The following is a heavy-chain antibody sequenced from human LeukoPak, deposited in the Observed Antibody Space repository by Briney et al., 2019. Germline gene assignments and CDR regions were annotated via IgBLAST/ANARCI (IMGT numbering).Heavy chain of an antibody. CDR3: ASILMAYGWL. Sequence: GGSLRLSCAASGFTFSSYAMNWVRQAPGKGLEWVSSLSGSGGKTYYADSVKGRFTIFRENAKNSLYLHMKSLRAEDTAVYYCASILMAYGWLWGQGVLVTVSS. CDR2: LSGSGGKT. CDR1: GFTFSSYA. J-gene: IGHJ4*02. D-gene: IGHD2-8*02. V-gene: IGHV3-23*01.